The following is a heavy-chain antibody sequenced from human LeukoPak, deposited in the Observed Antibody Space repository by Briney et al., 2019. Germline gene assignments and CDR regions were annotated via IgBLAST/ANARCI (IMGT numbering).Heavy chain of an antibody. Sequence: GGSLRLSCAASGFTFTLYSMSWVRQAPGKGLELVSSISSGSSHIYYADSLKGRFTISRDNAKNSLYLQMNSLRAEDTAVYYCARDFRTQFDGYSPPYHFDYWGQGTLVTVSS. CDR3: ARDFRTQFDGYSPPYHFDY. D-gene: IGHD5-24*01. J-gene: IGHJ4*02. CDR1: GFTFTLYS. V-gene: IGHV3-21*01. CDR2: ISSGSSHI.